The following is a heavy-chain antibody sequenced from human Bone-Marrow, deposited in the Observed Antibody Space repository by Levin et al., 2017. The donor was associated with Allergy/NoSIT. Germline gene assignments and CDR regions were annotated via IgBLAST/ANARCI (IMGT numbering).Heavy chain of an antibody. Sequence: GESLKISCAASGFTFSNYAMSWVRQAPGKGLEWVAGFRDTHYTNYADSVTGRFSISRDNSRNMFYLQMNSLRAEDTAVYFCARFARPAGVYDSSDSYDIWGPGTMVTVSP. V-gene: IGHV3-23*01. CDR1: GFTFSNYA. CDR3: ARFARPAGVYDSSDSYDI. D-gene: IGHD3-22*01. CDR2: FRDTHYT. J-gene: IGHJ3*02.